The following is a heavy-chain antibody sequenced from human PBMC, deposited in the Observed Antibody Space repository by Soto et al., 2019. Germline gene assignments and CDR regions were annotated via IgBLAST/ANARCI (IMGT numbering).Heavy chain of an antibody. CDR1: GFTFDDYA. V-gene: IGHV3-43D*04. J-gene: IGHJ4*02. CDR2: ISWDGGST. CDR3: AKDSSGYYDSSGYYDY. D-gene: IGHD3-22*01. Sequence: EVQLVESGGVVVQPGGSLRLSCAASGFTFDDYAMHWVRQAPGKGLEWVSLISWDGGSTYYADSVKGRFTISRDNSTNSLYLQMNSLRAEDTAVYYCAKDSSGYYDSSGYYDYWGQGTLVTVSS.